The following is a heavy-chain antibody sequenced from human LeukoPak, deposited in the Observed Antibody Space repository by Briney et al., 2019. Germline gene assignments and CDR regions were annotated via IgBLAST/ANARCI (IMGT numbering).Heavy chain of an antibody. Sequence: GESLKISCKASGYSFTNYWIGWVRRMPGKGLEWMGIIQPGDSHTRYSPSFEGQVTISVDKSITTAYLQWSSLTASDTAMYYCAKMDECVKTICYRHFGNWGQGTLVTVSS. D-gene: IGHD2-8*01. CDR3: AKMDECVKTICYRHFGN. J-gene: IGHJ4*02. CDR2: IQPGDSHT. V-gene: IGHV5-51*01. CDR1: GYSFTNYW.